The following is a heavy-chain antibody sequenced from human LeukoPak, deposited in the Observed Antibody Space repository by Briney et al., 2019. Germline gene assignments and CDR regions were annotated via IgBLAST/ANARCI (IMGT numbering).Heavy chain of an antibody. CDR3: ARRDYYYCFDY. D-gene: IGHD3-22*01. V-gene: IGHV3-23*01. Sequence: GGSLGLSCAASGFTFTNYAMSWVRQAPGKGLEWVSVISGSGGSTYYADSVKGRFTISRDSSKNTLYLQMNSLRAEDTAVYYCARRDYYYCFDYWGQGTLVTVSS. CDR1: GFTFTNYA. CDR2: ISGSGGST. J-gene: IGHJ4*02.